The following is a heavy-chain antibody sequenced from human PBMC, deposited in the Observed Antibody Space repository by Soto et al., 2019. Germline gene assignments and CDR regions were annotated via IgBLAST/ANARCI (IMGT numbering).Heavy chain of an antibody. CDR3: AKALSRTSTDDAFDI. V-gene: IGHV3-23*01. Sequence: EVHLLESGGGLAQPGGSLRLSCAASGFTFSSYAMSWVRQAPGKGLEWVSAIRGSGDITYYADSVKGRFTISRDNSKNAVYLQMNSLRAEDTAVFYCAKALSRTSTDDAFDIWGQGTMVTVSS. D-gene: IGHD2-21*02. CDR1: GFTFSSYA. J-gene: IGHJ3*02. CDR2: IRGSGDIT.